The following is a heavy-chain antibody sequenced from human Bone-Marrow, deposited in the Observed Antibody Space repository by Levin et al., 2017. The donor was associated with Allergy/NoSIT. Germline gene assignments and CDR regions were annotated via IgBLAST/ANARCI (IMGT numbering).Heavy chain of an antibody. D-gene: IGHD2-8*01. Sequence: GESLKISCAASGFNFNIYSMNWVRQAPGKGLEWLSYISSSSHSIYYADSVKGRFTVSRDNAKNSLYLQMNTLRDEDTAVYYCARDGAIGEAIYYGMDVWGQGTTVTVSS. CDR3: ARDGAIGEAIYYGMDV. J-gene: IGHJ6*02. V-gene: IGHV3-48*02. CDR1: GFNFNIYS. CDR2: ISSSSHSI.